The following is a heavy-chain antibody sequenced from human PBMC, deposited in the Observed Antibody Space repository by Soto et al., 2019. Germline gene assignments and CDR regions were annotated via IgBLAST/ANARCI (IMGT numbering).Heavy chain of an antibody. D-gene: IGHD2-2*01. J-gene: IGHJ6*02. Sequence: ASVKVSCKTSGFTFSSSAVHWVRQARGHRLQWIGWINPGGGSTSYAQKFQGRVTMTRDTSTSTVYMELSSLRSEDTAVYYCARDGRPVGYCISTSCYGVPSKYYCYYGMDVWGQGTTVTVSS. V-gene: IGHV1-46*01. CDR2: INPGGGST. CDR1: GFTFSSSA. CDR3: ARDGRPVGYCISTSCYGVPSKYYCYYGMDV.